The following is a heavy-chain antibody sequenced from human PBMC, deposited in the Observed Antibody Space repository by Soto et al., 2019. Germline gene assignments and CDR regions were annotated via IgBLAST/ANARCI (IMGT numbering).Heavy chain of an antibody. D-gene: IGHD2-2*02. CDR1: GFTFSSYW. Sequence: GGSLRLSCAASGFTFSSYWMSWVRQAPGKGLEWVANIKQDGSEKYYVDSVKGRFTISRDNAKNSLYLQMNSLRAEDTAVYYCARETAVVPAAIPPDYHYYMDVWGKGTTVTVSS. J-gene: IGHJ6*03. CDR3: ARETAVVPAAIPPDYHYYMDV. V-gene: IGHV3-7*01. CDR2: IKQDGSEK.